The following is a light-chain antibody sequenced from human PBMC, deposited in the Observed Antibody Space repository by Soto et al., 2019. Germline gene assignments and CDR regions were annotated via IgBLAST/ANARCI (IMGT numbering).Light chain of an antibody. CDR1: TPNIGSNY. J-gene: IGLJ3*02. CDR2: RNN. V-gene: IGLV1-47*01. Sequence: QSGLTQPPSASGTPGQRVTISCSGTTPNIGSNYVYWYRHLPGTAPQLLIYRNNQRPSGVPDRFSGSKSRTSASLAISGLRSEDEAEYYCASWDASLSARVFGGGTKLTVL. CDR3: ASWDASLSARV.